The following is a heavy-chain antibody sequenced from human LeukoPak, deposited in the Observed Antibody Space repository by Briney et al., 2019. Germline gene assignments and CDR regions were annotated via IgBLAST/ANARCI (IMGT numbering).Heavy chain of an antibody. V-gene: IGHV3-30-3*01. CDR3: ARSIVDTALDY. Sequence: GRSLRLSCVASGFTFSSYAMHWVRQAPGKGLEWVAVISYDGSNKYYADSVKGRFTISRDNSKNTLYLQMNSLRAEDTAVYYCARSIVDTALDYWGQGTLVTVSS. J-gene: IGHJ4*02. CDR2: ISYDGSNK. D-gene: IGHD5-18*01. CDR1: GFTFSSYA.